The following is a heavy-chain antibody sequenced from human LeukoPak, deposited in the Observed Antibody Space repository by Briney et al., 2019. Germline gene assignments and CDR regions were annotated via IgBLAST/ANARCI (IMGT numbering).Heavy chain of an antibody. J-gene: IGHJ6*02. CDR2: ISWNSGSI. V-gene: IGHV3-9*01. CDR3: AKVICSSTSCYTLDYGMDV. CDR1: GFTFDDYA. D-gene: IGHD2-2*02. Sequence: PGRSLRLSCAASGFTFDDYAMHWVRQAPGKGLEWVSGISWNSGSIGYADSVKGRFTISRGNAKNSLYLQMNSLRAEDTALYYCAKVICSSTSCYTLDYGMDVWGQGTTVTVSS.